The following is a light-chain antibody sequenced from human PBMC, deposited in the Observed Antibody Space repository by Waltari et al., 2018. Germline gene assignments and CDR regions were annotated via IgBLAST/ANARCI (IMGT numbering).Light chain of an antibody. Sequence: VLTQSPATLSLSPGERATLSCRASQSVDDYMAWYQQKPGQSPRLLIYDASNRAQGIPIGFSGSGFGTDFTLTISSLEPDDFAHYYCQQRRNWPPTFGQGTKVEIK. J-gene: IGKJ1*01. V-gene: IGKV3-11*01. CDR1: QSVDDY. CDR2: DAS. CDR3: QQRRNWPPT.